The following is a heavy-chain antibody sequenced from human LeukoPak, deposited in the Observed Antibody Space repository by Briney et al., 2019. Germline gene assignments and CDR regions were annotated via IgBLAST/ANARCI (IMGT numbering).Heavy chain of an antibody. Sequence: PSETLSLTCTVSGGSISSYYWSWIRQPPGKGLEWIGYIYYSRSNNYNPSLKSRITISVDTSKNQFSLKLSSVTAADTAVYYCARDLGVVVPAAIFDPWGQGTLVTVSS. V-gene: IGHV4-59*01. CDR3: ARDLGVVVPAAIFDP. D-gene: IGHD2-2*01. CDR2: IYYSRSN. CDR1: GGSISSYY. J-gene: IGHJ5*02.